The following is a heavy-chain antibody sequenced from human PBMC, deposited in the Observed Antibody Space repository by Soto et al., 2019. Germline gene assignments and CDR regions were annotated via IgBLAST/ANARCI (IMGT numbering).Heavy chain of an antibody. J-gene: IGHJ4*02. CDR2: IVVGSGNT. CDR3: ARPAPVAGMEY. CDR1: GFTFTSSA. D-gene: IGHD6-19*01. Sequence: SVKVSCKASGFTFTSSAVECVRQARGQRLEWIGWIVVGSGNTNYAQKFQERVTISADKSISTAYLQWSSLKASDTAMYYCARPAPVAGMEYWGQGTLVTVSS. V-gene: IGHV1-58*01.